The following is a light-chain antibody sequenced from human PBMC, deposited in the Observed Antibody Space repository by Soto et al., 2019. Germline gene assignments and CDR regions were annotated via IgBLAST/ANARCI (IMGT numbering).Light chain of an antibody. CDR1: QSISSW. CDR2: DAS. V-gene: IGKV1-5*01. Sequence: DIQMTQSPSTLSASVGDRVTITCRASQSISSWLAWYQQKPGKAPKLLIYDASSLESGVPSRFRGSGSGTEFTLTISHLQPEDFATYYCQQYNSYSPITFGQGTRLEIK. J-gene: IGKJ5*01. CDR3: QQYNSYSPIT.